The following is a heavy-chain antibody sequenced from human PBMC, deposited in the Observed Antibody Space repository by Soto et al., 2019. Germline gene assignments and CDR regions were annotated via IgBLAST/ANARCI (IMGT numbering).Heavy chain of an antibody. Sequence: GGSLRLSCAASGFTFSSYAMSWVRQAPGKGLEWVSAISGSGGSTYYADSVKGRFTISRDNSKNTLYLQMNSLRAEDTAVYYCAKDLAEIVVVVAAEDYYYGMDVWGQGTTVTVSS. CDR3: AKDLAEIVVVVAAEDYYYGMDV. J-gene: IGHJ6*02. CDR2: ISGSGGST. D-gene: IGHD2-15*01. CDR1: GFTFSSYA. V-gene: IGHV3-23*01.